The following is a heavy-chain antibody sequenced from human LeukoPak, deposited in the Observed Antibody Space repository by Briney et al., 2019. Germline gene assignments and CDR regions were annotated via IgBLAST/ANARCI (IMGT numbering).Heavy chain of an antibody. Sequence: PGGSLRLSCAASGFTFSSYWKHWVRQAPGKGLVWVSRINSDGTSASYADSMKGRFTISRDNAKNTLYLQMTSLRTEDTAVYYCARVSGYGEIDSWGQGTLVTVSS. CDR2: INSDGTSA. D-gene: IGHD5-12*01. CDR3: ARVSGYGEIDS. CDR1: GFTFSSYW. J-gene: IGHJ4*02. V-gene: IGHV3-74*01.